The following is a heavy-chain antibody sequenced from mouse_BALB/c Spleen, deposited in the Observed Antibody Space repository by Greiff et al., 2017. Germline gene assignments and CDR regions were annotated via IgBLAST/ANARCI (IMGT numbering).Heavy chain of an antibody. J-gene: IGHJ2*01. Sequence: EVKLVESGGGLVKPGGSLKLSCAASGFTFSSYAMSWVRQTPEKRLEWVASISSGGSTYYPDSVKGRSTISRDNARNILYLQMSSLRSEDTAMYYCARGSWFVDYWGQGTTLTVSS. D-gene: IGHD2-2*01. CDR1: GFTFSSYA. V-gene: IGHV5-6-5*01. CDR3: ARGSWFVDY. CDR2: ISSGGST.